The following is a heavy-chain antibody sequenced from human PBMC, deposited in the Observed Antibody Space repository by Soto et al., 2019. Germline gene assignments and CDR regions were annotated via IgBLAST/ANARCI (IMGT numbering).Heavy chain of an antibody. CDR2: ITRSGSTI. D-gene: IGHD6-13*01. J-gene: IGHJ4*02. Sequence: EVHLVESGGGLVRPGGSLRLSCAVSGFTFSTYEMNWVRQAPGKGLEWVSYITRSGSTIYYADSVKGRFSISRDNAKNSLYLQMNSLRADDTAVYYCARVGVVTAAGTSDYWGQGTLVTVSS. CDR1: GFTFSTYE. CDR3: ARVGVVTAAGTSDY. V-gene: IGHV3-48*03.